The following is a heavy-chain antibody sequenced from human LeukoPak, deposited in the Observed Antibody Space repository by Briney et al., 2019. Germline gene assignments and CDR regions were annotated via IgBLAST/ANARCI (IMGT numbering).Heavy chain of an antibody. CDR1: GYTFTSYD. Sequence: AASVKVSCKASGYTFTSYDINWVRQATGQGLEWMGWMNPNSGNTGYAQKFQGRVTMTRNTSISTAYMELSSLRSEDTAVYYCARRMVRGGQIDYWGQGTLVTVSS. CDR2: MNPNSGNT. D-gene: IGHD3-10*01. CDR3: ARRMVRGGQIDY. J-gene: IGHJ4*02. V-gene: IGHV1-8*01.